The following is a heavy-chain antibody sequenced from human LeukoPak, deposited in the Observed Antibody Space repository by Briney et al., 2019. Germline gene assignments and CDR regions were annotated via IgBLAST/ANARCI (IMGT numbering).Heavy chain of an antibody. J-gene: IGHJ4*02. CDR3: VRDFLGESGAGGY. CDR1: TFTFSSYT. Sequence: GGSLRLSCATSTFTFSSYTMNWVRQAPGKGLEWVSSISPSGNSKYHADSVKGRFTFSRDNAENSLYMQMNSLRAEDTGVYYCVRDFLGESGAGGYWGQGTLVTVSS. D-gene: IGHD3-10*01. V-gene: IGHV3-21*01. CDR2: ISPSGNSK.